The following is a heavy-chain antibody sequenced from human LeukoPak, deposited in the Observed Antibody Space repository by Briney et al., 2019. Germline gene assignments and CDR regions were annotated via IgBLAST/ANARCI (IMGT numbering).Heavy chain of an antibody. CDR1: GDSISSSSYY. D-gene: IGHD3-16*01. CDR3: ARIAWGGSNYAKD. J-gene: IGHJ4*02. Sequence: RPSETLSLTCTVSGDSISSSSYYWGWIRQPPGKGLEWIGSIYYSGSTNYNPSLKTRVTISVDTSKNQFSLKLSSVTAADTAVYYCARIAWGGSNYAKDWGQGTLVTVSS. CDR2: IYYSGST. V-gene: IGHV4-39*07.